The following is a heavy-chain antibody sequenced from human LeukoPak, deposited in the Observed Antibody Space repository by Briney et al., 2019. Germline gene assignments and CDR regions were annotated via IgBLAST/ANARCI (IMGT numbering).Heavy chain of an antibody. Sequence: PGGSMRLSCAASGFTLSSYGMHWVSQAPGKGLGWVAVISYDGSNKYYADSVKGRFTISRDNSKNTLYLQMNSLRAEDTAVYYCAKSSSSGRVYWGQGTLVTVSS. D-gene: IGHD6-13*01. CDR2: ISYDGSNK. V-gene: IGHV3-30*18. J-gene: IGHJ4*02. CDR3: AKSSSSGRVY. CDR1: GFTLSSYG.